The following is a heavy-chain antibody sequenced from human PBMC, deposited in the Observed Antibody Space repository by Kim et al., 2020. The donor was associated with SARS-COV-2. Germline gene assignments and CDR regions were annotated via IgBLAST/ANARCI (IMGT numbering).Heavy chain of an antibody. Sequence: DSVKGRFTISRDNSKYTLYLQMNSRRAEDTAVYYCAKDRKPTAGGDFDYWGQGTLVTVSS. D-gene: IGHD4-17*01. CDR3: AKDRKPTAGGDFDY. V-gene: IGHV3-33*06. J-gene: IGHJ4*02.